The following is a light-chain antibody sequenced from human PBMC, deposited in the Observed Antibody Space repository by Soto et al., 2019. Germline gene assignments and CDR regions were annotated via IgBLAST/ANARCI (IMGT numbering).Light chain of an antibody. Sequence: DIQLTQSPSSLSASVGDRVTITCRASQGLSSWLAWYQYKPGKAPNLLIFAASSLQTGVPSRFSGSGSGTEFTLTISSLQPDDFATYYCQQYNSYSFGQGTKVDIK. CDR3: QQYNSYS. CDR1: QGLSSW. J-gene: IGKJ1*01. V-gene: IGKV1D-16*01. CDR2: AAS.